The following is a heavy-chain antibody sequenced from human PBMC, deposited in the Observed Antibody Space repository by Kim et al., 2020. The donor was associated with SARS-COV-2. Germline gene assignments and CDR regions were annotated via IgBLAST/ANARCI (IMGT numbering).Heavy chain of an antibody. CDR2: ISSNSGHT. V-gene: IGHV1-18*01. Sequence: ASVKVSCKASGYSFSNYGLVWARQAPGQGLEWMGWISSNSGHTKYAQNVQGRVTLTTDTSTNTGYMELSSLRSDDTAVYYCAPYYYSNSYRGQWDWGQGTPVTVSS. CDR1: GYSFSNYG. CDR3: APYYYSNSYRGQWD. D-gene: IGHD3-22*01. J-gene: IGHJ4*01.